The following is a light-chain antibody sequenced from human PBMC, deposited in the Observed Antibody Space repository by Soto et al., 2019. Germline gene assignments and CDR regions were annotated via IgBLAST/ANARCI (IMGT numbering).Light chain of an antibody. CDR3: QQSGSSSWT. V-gene: IGKV3-20*01. CDR2: GTS. Sequence: EIVLTQSPGTLSLSPGERATLSCRASQSVSSSYLAWYQQKPGQAPRLLIYGTSSRATAIPDRFSGSGSGTDFTLTISRLEPEDFAVYYCQQSGSSSWTFGQGTK. CDR1: QSVSSSY. J-gene: IGKJ1*01.